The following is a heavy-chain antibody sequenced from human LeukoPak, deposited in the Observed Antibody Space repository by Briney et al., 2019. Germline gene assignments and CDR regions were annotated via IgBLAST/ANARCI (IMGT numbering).Heavy chain of an antibody. J-gene: IGHJ4*02. Sequence: SETLSLTYTVSGGSITSGGYYWGWIRQHPGKGLEWIVYIYYSGSTYYNPSLKSRVTISVDTSKNQFSLKLSSVTAADTAVYYCARTTEKSGSGSYYSRPYFDYWGQGTLVTVSS. CDR2: IYYSGST. CDR1: GGSITSGGYY. D-gene: IGHD3-10*01. CDR3: ARTTEKSGSGSYYSRPYFDY. V-gene: IGHV4-31*03.